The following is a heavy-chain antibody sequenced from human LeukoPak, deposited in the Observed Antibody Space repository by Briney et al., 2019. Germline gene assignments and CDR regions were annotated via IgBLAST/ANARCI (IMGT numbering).Heavy chain of an antibody. CDR1: GGSFSGYY. D-gene: IGHD3-10*01. CDR2: INHSGST. Sequence: PSETLSLTCAVYGGSFSGYYCSWIRQPPGKGLEWIGEINHSGSTNYNPSLKSRVTISVDTSKNQFSLKLSSVTAADTAVYYCARESTVRGVISYYYMDVWGKGTTVTISS. V-gene: IGHV4-34*01. J-gene: IGHJ6*03. CDR3: ARESTVRGVISYYYMDV.